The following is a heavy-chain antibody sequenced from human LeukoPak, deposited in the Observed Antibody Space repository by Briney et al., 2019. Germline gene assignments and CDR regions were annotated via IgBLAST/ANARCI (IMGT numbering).Heavy chain of an antibody. Sequence: GGSLRLSCAASGFTFDDYGMSWVRQAPGKGLEWVSGINWNGGSTGYADSVKGRFTISRDNAKNSLYLQMNSLRAEDTAVYSCARGADGVSSNSRGWFDPWGQGTLVTVSS. J-gene: IGHJ5*02. CDR2: INWNGGST. D-gene: IGHD2-15*01. V-gene: IGHV3-20*04. CDR3: ARGADGVSSNSRGWFDP. CDR1: GFTFDDYG.